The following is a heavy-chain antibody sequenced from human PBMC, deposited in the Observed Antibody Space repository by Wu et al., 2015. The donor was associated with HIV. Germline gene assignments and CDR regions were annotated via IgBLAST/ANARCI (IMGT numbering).Heavy chain of an antibody. D-gene: IGHD2-8*01. V-gene: IGHV1-2*02. Sequence: QVQLVQSGAEVKKPGASVKVSCKTSGYMFIGYYIHWVRQAPGQGLEWMGSFNPNSGDTNYAQNFHGRVTMTRDTSTATAYVEMNNLKFDDTAVYYCVRDPILLRAAANPVFDSWGQGTLVTVSS. CDR3: VRDPILLRAAANPVFDS. CDR2: FNPNSGDT. CDR1: GYMFIGYY. J-gene: IGHJ4*02.